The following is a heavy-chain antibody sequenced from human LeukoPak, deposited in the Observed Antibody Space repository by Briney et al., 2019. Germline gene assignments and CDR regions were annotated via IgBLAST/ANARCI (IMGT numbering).Heavy chain of an antibody. CDR1: GFSFSDYV. CDR2: ISANGGGT. D-gene: IGHD3-3*01. J-gene: IGHJ4*02. V-gene: IGHV3-23*01. Sequence: GGSLRLSCAASGFSFSDYVMTWVRQAPGKGLEWVSSISANGGGTYYADSVKGRFTISRDNSKNTLYLQMDSLRAEDTAVYYCARDRAWNYFDYWGQGTLVTVSS. CDR3: ARDRAWNYFDY.